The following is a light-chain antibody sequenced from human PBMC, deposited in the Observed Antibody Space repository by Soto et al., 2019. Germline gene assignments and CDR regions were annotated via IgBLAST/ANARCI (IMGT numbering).Light chain of an antibody. CDR2: EAS. J-gene: IGKJ5*01. CDR1: HSVSSY. Sequence: EIVLTQSPATLSLSPWERATLSCMASHSVSSYLHSYQQKPGQGPRLLIYEASNRATGIPARFSGSGSGTDFTLTISGLESEDSAVYTCQQRSNGPEITFGQATVPETK. CDR3: QQRSNGPEIT. V-gene: IGKV3-11*01.